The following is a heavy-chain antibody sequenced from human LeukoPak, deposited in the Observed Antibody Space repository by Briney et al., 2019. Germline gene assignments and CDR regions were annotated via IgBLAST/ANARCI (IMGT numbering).Heavy chain of an antibody. J-gene: IGHJ4*02. V-gene: IGHV4-39*07. CDR1: GGSISSSSYY. CDR3: ARAGDGYNRD. D-gene: IGHD5-24*01. Sequence: SETLSLTCTVSGGSISSSSYYWGWIRQPPGKGLEWIGSIYYSGSTNYNPSLKSRVTISVDTSKNQFSLKLSSVTAADTAVYYCARAGDGYNRDWGQGTLVTVSS. CDR2: IYYSGST.